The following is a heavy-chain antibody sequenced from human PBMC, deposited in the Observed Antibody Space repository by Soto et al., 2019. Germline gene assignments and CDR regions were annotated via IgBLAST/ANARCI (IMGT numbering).Heavy chain of an antibody. J-gene: IGHJ3*02. CDR3: ATGLFVSEALDI. V-gene: IGHV1-24*01. Sequence: ASVKVSCKVSGYTLTELSMHWVRQAPGKGLEWMGGFDPEDGETIYAQKFQGRVTMTEDTSTDTAYMELSSLRSEDTAVYYCATGLFVSEALDIWGQGTMVTVS. CDR2: FDPEDGET. CDR1: GYTLTELS.